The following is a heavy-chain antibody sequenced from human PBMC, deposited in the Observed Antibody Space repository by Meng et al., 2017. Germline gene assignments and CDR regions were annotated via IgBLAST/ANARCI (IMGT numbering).Heavy chain of an antibody. J-gene: IGHJ4*02. Sequence: HVQLNGSVPGLVKPSGTPTLTSAVSGAPISRRNLWSWVRQPPGKGLEWIGEIYHSGSTNYNPSLKSRVTISVDKSKNQFSLKLSSVTAADTAVYYCARDGRSWDWGQGTLVTVSS. CDR2: IYHSGST. D-gene: IGHD7-27*01. CDR1: GAPISRRNL. CDR3: ARDGRSWD. V-gene: IGHV4-4*02.